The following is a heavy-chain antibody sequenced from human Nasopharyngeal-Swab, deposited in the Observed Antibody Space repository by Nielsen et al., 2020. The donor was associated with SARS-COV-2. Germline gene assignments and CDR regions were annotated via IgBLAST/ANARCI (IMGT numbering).Heavy chain of an antibody. V-gene: IGHV3-7*01. J-gene: IGHJ3*02. Sequence: GESLKISCAASGFTFSSYWMSWVRQAPGKGLQWVANIKQDGSEKYYVDSVKGRFTISRDNAKNSLYLQMNSLRAEDTAVYYCARGNGVVVALLWTFDIWGQGTMVTVSS. D-gene: IGHD2-15*01. CDR2: IKQDGSEK. CDR1: GFTFSSYW. CDR3: ARGNGVVVALLWTFDI.